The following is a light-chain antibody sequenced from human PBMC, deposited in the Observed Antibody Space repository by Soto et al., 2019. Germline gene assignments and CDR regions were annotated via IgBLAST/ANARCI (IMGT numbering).Light chain of an antibody. CDR1: QSVSSSY. J-gene: IGKJ5*01. V-gene: IGKV3-20*01. CDR2: GAS. CDR3: QQYDSSPIT. Sequence: EIVLTQSPGTLSLSTGERATLSCRASQSVSSSYLAWYQQKPGQAPRLLIYGASSRAAGIPDRFSGSGSGTDFTLTISRLEPEDFAVYYCQQYDSSPITFGQGTRLEIK.